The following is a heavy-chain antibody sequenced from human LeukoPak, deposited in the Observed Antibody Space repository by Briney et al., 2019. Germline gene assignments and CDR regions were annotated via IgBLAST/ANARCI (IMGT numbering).Heavy chain of an antibody. CDR2: IYYSGST. D-gene: IGHD5-18*01. CDR3: ARAGYSYGSIVFDY. J-gene: IGHJ4*02. CDR1: GSSISNYY. V-gene: IGHV4-59*01. Sequence: SETLSLTCTVSGSSISNYYWSWIRQPPGKGLEWIGYIYYSGSTNYNPSLKSRVTISADASKNQFSLKVSSVTAADTGVYYCARAGYSYGSIVFDYWGQGTLVTVSS.